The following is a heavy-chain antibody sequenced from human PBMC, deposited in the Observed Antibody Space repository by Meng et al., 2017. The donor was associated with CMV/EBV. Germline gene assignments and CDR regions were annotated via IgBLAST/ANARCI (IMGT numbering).Heavy chain of an antibody. J-gene: IGHJ6*02. CDR3: ARDLLNPAVIRGFWSGHTSTNYYYYGMDV. CDR1: GFTFSSYS. CDR2: ISSSSSYI. D-gene: IGHD3-3*01. V-gene: IGHV3-21*01. Sequence: GESLKISCAASGFTFSSYSMNWLRQAPGQGLKWVSAISSSSSYIYYADSGKGRFTIPGDNAMNSLYLQMNSLRAEDTAVYYCARDLLNPAVIRGFWSGHTSTNYYYYGMDVWGQGTTVTVSS.